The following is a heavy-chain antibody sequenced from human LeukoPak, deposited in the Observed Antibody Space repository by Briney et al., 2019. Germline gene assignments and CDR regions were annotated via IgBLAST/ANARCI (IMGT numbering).Heavy chain of an antibody. CDR3: VRTDTTSFGYFDH. J-gene: IGHJ4*02. V-gene: IGHV3-7*01. CDR1: GFSLSNNW. D-gene: IGHD1-26*01. CDR2: IDRGGNSL. Sequence: GGSLRLSCAASGFSLSNNWMTWVRQAPGKGLEWVANIDRGGNSLLYADSVRGRFTISRDNVKNSLYLHMNSLRADDTAVYYCVRTDTTSFGYFDHWARGTLVTVSS.